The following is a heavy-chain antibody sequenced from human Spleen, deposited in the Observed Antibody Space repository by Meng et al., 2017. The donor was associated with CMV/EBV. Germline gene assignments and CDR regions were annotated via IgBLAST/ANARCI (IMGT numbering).Heavy chain of an antibody. Sequence: KASGYTFTRYGITWVRQAPGQGLEWMGWISTYHGDTKYAQKFQGRVTMTTDTSTSTAYMEVRSLRSDDTAVYYCAREYQLYSGSLDYWGQGTLVTVSS. CDR3: AREYQLYSGSLDY. J-gene: IGHJ4*02. CDR1: GYTFTRYG. V-gene: IGHV1-18*01. CDR2: ISTYHGDT. D-gene: IGHD1-26*01.